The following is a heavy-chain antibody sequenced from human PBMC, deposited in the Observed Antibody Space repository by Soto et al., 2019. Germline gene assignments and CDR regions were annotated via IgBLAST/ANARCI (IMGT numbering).Heavy chain of an antibody. CDR1: GYTFTSYA. J-gene: IGHJ4*02. V-gene: IGHV1-3*01. D-gene: IGHD5-12*01. CDR2: INASNGNT. CDR3: ATTLYQCMVATSWYDFDY. Sequence: ASVKVSCKASGYTFTSYAMHWVRQAPGQRLEWMGWINASNGNTKYSQKFQGRVTITRDTSASTAYMELSSLRSEDTAVYYSATTLYQCMVATSWYDFDYWGQGTLVTVSS.